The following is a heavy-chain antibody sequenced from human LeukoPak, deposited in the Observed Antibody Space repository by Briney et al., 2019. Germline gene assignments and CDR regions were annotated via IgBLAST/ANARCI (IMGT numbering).Heavy chain of an antibody. D-gene: IGHD3-22*01. CDR1: GYTFTSYY. CDR3: ARGYNLHYYDSSGHFDY. CDR2: INPSGGST. V-gene: IGHV1-46*01. J-gene: IGHJ4*02. Sequence: ASVKVSCKASGYTFTSYYMHWVRQAPGQGLEWMGIINPSGGSTSYAQKFQGRVTMTRDMSTSTVYMELSSLRSEDTAVYYCARGYNLHYYDSSGHFDYWGQGTLVTVSS.